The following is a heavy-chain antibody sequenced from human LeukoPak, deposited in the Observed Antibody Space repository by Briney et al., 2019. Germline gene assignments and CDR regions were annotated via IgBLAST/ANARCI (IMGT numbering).Heavy chain of an antibody. Sequence: GGSLRLSCAASGFTFSNYAMSWVRQAPGKGLEWVANIKQDGSEKYYVDSVKGRFTISRDNAKNSLYLQMNSLRAEDTAVYYCARDRFGVGRTSSRAFDIWGQGTMVTVSS. V-gene: IGHV3-7*01. CDR2: IKQDGSEK. D-gene: IGHD2-2*01. J-gene: IGHJ3*02. CDR3: ARDRFGVGRTSSRAFDI. CDR1: GFTFSNYA.